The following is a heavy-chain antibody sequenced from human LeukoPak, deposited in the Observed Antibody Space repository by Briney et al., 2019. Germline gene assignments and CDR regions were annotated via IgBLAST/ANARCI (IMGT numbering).Heavy chain of an antibody. CDR3: GTSSGEDIDP. CDR1: GYTFTSYD. D-gene: IGHD3-22*01. Sequence: ASVKVSCKASGYTFTSYDINGVRQTTGQGLKWMGWMNPNSGNTGYAQKFQGRVTMTRNTSISTAYMELSSLRSEDTAVYYCGTSSGEDIDPWGQGTLVTVSS. CDR2: MNPNSGNT. V-gene: IGHV1-8*01. J-gene: IGHJ5*02.